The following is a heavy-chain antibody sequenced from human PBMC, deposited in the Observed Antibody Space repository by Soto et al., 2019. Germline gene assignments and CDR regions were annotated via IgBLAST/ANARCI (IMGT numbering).Heavy chain of an antibody. D-gene: IGHD1-26*01. Sequence: QVQLVESGVGGGQPGGSLSPSCAASGFSFIAYGMHWVLQAPGKGLGGVAVISYDGGNKYYADSVKGRFTISRDNSRNTLFLPMNSLRTEDRAVDYCAKSLVLYSGSNDDCWGQGTLVTVSS. CDR3: AKSLVLYSGSNDDC. V-gene: IGHV3-30*18. CDR1: GFSFIAYG. J-gene: IGHJ4*02. CDR2: ISYDGGNK.